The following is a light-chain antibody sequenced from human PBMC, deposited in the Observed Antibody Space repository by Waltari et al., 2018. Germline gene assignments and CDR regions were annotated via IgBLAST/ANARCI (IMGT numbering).Light chain of an antibody. V-gene: IGKV1-39*01. CDR2: AAS. CDR3: QQSYSGT. CDR1: QSISSY. J-gene: IGKJ1*01. Sequence: DIQMTQSPSSLSASVGDRVTITCRASQSISSYLNWYQQKPGKAPNLLIYAASSLQSGVPSRYSGSGSGTEFTLTISSLQPEDFATYDCQQSYSGTIGQGTGVEIK.